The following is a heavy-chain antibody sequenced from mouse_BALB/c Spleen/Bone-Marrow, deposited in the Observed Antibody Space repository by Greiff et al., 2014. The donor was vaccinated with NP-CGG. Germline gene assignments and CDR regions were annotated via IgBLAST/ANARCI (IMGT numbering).Heavy chain of an antibody. D-gene: IGHD2-3*01. CDR2: INPYNGGT. V-gene: IGHV1-18*01. CDR3: ARGGYSHYYAMDY. CDR1: GYSFTGYT. J-gene: IGHJ4*01. Sequence: VQLKQSGPELVEPGASMKISCKASGYSFTGYTMNWVKQSRGKNLEWIGLINPYNGGTSYNQKFKGKATLTVDKSSSTAYMELLSLTSEDSAVYYCARGGYSHYYAMDYWGQGTSVTVSS.